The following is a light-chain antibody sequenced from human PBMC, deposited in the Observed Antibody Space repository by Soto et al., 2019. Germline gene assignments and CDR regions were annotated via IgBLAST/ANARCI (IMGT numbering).Light chain of an antibody. CDR1: ESVRGY. Sequence: IPMTQSPSSLSASVGDRVTITCRASESVRGYLNWYQQNPGKAPNVLIFGTFNLKSGVPSRFSGSGSGTDFTLTISSLQPEDFATYYCHQGYSTPLTFGQGTKVEVK. J-gene: IGKJ1*01. V-gene: IGKV1-39*01. CDR2: GTF. CDR3: HQGYSTPLT.